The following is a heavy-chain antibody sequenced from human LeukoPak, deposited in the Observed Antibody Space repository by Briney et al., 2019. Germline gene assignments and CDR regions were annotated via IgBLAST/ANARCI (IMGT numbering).Heavy chain of an antibody. Sequence: GGSLRLSCAASGFTFSNYAMNWVRQAPGKGLEWVSSISSSSSYIYYADSVKGRFTISRDNAKNSLYLQMNSLRAEDTAVYYCAKDAYYDYVWGSYRVYWGQGTLVTVPS. J-gene: IGHJ4*02. CDR3: AKDAYYDYVWGSYRVY. CDR2: ISSSSSYI. V-gene: IGHV3-21*01. D-gene: IGHD3-16*02. CDR1: GFTFSNYA.